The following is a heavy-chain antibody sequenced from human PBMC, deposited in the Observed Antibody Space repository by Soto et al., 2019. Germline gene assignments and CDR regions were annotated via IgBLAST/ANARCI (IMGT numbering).Heavy chain of an antibody. V-gene: IGHV4-59*01. Sequence: SETLSLTCTVSGVSISSYYWIWIRQPPGKGLEWIGYIYYSGSTNYNPSLKSRVTISVDTSKNQFSLKLSSVTAADTAVYYCARDSVGDYYDSSGYYDYWGQGTLVTVSS. J-gene: IGHJ4*02. CDR1: GVSISSYY. CDR3: ARDSVGDYYDSSGYYDY. D-gene: IGHD3-22*01. CDR2: IYYSGST.